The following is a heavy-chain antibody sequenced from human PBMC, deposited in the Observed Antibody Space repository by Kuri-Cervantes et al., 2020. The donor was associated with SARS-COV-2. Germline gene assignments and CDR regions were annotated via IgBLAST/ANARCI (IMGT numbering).Heavy chain of an antibody. CDR3: ARSPHGDYFDY. CDR2: IYHSGST. D-gene: IGHD3-16*01. V-gene: IGHV4-38-2*01. Sequence: SETLSLTCAVSGYSISSGYYWGWIRQPPGKGLEWIGSIYHSGSTCYNPSLKSRVTISVDTSKNQFSLKLSSVTAADTAVYYCARSPHGDYFDYWGQGTLVTVSS. J-gene: IGHJ4*02. CDR1: GYSISSGYY.